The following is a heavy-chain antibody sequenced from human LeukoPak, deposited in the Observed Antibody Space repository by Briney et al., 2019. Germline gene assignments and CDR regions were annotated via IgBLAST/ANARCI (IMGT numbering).Heavy chain of an antibody. D-gene: IGHD3-10*01. Sequence: GGSLRLSCAASGFTVSSDYMSWVRQAPGKGLEWVSVIYSGGSTYYADSVKGRFTISRDNSKNTLYLQMNSLRAEDTAVYYCASGSGSYRTPYYYMDVWGTGTTVTVSS. V-gene: IGHV3-53*01. CDR1: GFTVSSDY. J-gene: IGHJ6*03. CDR2: IYSGGST. CDR3: ASGSGSYRTPYYYMDV.